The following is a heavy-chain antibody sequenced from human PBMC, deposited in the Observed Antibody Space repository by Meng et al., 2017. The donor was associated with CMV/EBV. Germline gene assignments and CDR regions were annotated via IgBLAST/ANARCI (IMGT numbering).Heavy chain of an antibody. CDR3: ARGSRYGDRLTSMYDAIDI. Sequence: GESLKISCAASGFTFSSYWMHWVRQAPGKGLVCVSRINRDGSSTIYADSVKGRFTISRDNAKNTLYQQMNSLRAEDTAVYYCARGSRYGDRLTSMYDAIDIWGQGTMVTVSS. J-gene: IGHJ3*02. CDR2: INRDGSST. D-gene: IGHD4-17*01. V-gene: IGHV3-74*01. CDR1: GFTFSSYW.